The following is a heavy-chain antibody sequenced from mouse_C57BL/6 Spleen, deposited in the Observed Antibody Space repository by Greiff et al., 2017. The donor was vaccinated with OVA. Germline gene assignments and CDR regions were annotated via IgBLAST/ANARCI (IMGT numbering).Heavy chain of an antibody. CDR2: IHPSYGST. Sequence: VQLQQPDAELVKPGASVKISCKVSGYTFTDYTIHWMKQRPEQGLEWIGYIHPSYGSTKYNEKFKGKATLTADKSSSTAYMQLNSLTSEDSAVYFCAKGGIHYYSSRLAYWGQGTTLTVSS. CDR1: GYTFTDYT. J-gene: IGHJ2*01. D-gene: IGHD1-1*01. V-gene: IGHV1-78*01. CDR3: AKGGIHYYSSRLAY.